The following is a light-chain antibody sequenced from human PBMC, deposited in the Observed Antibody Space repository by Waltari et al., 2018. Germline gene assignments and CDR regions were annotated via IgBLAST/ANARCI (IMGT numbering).Light chain of an antibody. V-gene: IGLV7-43*01. CDR1: AGAVTSGNS. J-gene: IGLJ3*02. CDR2: STT. CDR3: LLYDGSDQV. Sequence: QTVVTQEPSLTVSPGGAVTLTCASSAGAVTSGNSPNWNQQKPGQVPRSLIHSTTNRHSWTPARFSGSLLGGKAALTLSGVQPEDEAEYYCLLYDGSDQVFGGGTKLTVL.